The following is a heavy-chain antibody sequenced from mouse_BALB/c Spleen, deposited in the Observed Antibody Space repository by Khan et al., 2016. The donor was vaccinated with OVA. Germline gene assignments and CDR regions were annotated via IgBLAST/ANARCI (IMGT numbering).Heavy chain of an antibody. CDR3: TRDAGRY. Sequence: EVKLLESGPELVKPGASVKISCKTSGYTFPEYTVHWVKKSLGKSLDWIGVINPKNGGTAYNQKLKGKATLTVDKSSSTAYMEFRSLTSEDSAVYSCTRDAGRYWGQGTSVTVAS. J-gene: IGHJ4*01. CDR1: GYTFPEYT. V-gene: IGHV1-18*01. D-gene: IGHD3-3*01. CDR2: INPKNGGT.